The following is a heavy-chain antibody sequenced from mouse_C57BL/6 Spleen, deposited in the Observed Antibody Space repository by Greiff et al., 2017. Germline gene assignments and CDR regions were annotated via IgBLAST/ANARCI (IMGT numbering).Heavy chain of an antibody. Sequence: EVKLQESGGDLVKPGGSLKLSCAASGFTFSSYGMSWVRQTPDKRLAWVATISSGGSSTYYPDSVKGRFTISRDNAKNTLYLKMSSLESEDTARYYCARHREGGTDIGYAMDCWGQGTSVTVSS. CDR3: ARHREGGTDIGYAMDC. D-gene: IGHD2-14*01. CDR1: GFTFSSYG. J-gene: IGHJ4*01. V-gene: IGHV5-6*01. CDR2: ISSGGSST.